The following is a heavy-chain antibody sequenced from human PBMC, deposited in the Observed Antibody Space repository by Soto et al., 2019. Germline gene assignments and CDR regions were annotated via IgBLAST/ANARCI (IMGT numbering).Heavy chain of an antibody. D-gene: IGHD4-4*01. CDR2: IYPGDSDT. Sequence: GESLKISCKGSGYSFTSYWIGWVRQMPGKGLEWMGIIYPGDSDTRYSPSFQGQVTISADKSISTAYLQWSSLKASDTAMYYCAHRRPPDKTTRGYGMDVWGQGTTVTVSS. J-gene: IGHJ6*02. CDR3: AHRRPPDKTTRGYGMDV. V-gene: IGHV5-51*01. CDR1: GYSFTSYW.